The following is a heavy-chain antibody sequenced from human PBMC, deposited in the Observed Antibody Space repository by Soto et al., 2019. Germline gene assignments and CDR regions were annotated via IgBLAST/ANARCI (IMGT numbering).Heavy chain of an antibody. CDR2: TYYRSKWYN. V-gene: IGHV6-1*01. D-gene: IGHD3-3*01. J-gene: IGHJ6*02. Sequence: SQTLSLTCAISGDSVSSNSAAWNWIRQSPSRGPEWLGRTYYRSKWYNDYAVSVKSRITINPDTSKNQFSLQLNSVTPEDTAVYYCATGDYDFWSGRYYYYGMDVWGQGTTVTVSS. CDR1: GDSVSSNSAA. CDR3: ATGDYDFWSGRYYYYGMDV.